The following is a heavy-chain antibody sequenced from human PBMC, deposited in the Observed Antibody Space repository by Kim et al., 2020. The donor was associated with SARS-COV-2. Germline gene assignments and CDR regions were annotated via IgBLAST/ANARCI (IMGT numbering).Heavy chain of an antibody. D-gene: IGHD3-22*01. CDR3: ARHQVNYYDSSGNWFDP. V-gene: IGHV4-39*01. CDR1: GGSISSSSYY. J-gene: IGHJ5*02. CDR2: IYYSGST. Sequence: SETLSLTCTVSGGSISSSSYYWGWIRQPPGKGLEWIGSIYYSGSTYYNPSLKSRVTISVDTSKNQFSLKLSSVTAADTAVYYCARHQVNYYDSSGNWFDPWGQGTLVTVSS.